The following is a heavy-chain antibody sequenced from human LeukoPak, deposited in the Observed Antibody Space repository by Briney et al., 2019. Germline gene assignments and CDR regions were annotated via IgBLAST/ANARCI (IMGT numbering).Heavy chain of an antibody. D-gene: IGHD3-22*01. CDR1: GGSISSSSYY. V-gene: IGHV4-39*07. Sequence: SETLSLTCTVSGGSISSSSYYWGWIRQPPGKGLEWIGNIYYSGSTYYNPSLKSRVTISVDTSKNQFSLKLSSVTAADTAVYYCARVADYYDSSGAFDAFDIWGQGTMVTVSS. J-gene: IGHJ3*02. CDR2: IYYSGST. CDR3: ARVADYYDSSGAFDAFDI.